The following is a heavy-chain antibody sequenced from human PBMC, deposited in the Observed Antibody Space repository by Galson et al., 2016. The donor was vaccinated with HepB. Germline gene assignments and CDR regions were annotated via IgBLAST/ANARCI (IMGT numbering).Heavy chain of an antibody. D-gene: IGHD3-22*01. V-gene: IGHV1-69*10. J-gene: IGHJ2*01. CDR3: ARTSDRDSPYWFFDL. Sequence: SAKVSCKDSGGAFNTYAISWVRQAPGQRPEWMGGIIIGLDLPHYALHFEGRVTIAADRSPSSAYMELTSLTSDDTAVYYCARTSDRDSPYWFFDLWGRGPQVIVSS. CDR1: GGAFNTYA. CDR2: IIIGLDLP.